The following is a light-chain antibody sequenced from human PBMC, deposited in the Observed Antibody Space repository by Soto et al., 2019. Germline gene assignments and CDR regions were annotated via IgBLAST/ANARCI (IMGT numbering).Light chain of an antibody. CDR2: DAS. CDR1: QSVRSW. Sequence: DIQMTQSPSTLSASVGDRVTITCRASQSVRSWLAWYQQKAGQAPKLLIYDASSLKSGVPSRFSGSGSGTEFTLTISSLQSDDFATYYCQQYNTYPGTFGQGTEVDIK. V-gene: IGKV1-5*01. CDR3: QQYNTYPGT. J-gene: IGKJ1*01.